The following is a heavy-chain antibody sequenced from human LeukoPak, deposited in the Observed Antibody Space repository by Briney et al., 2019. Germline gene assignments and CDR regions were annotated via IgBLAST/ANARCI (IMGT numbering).Heavy chain of an antibody. J-gene: IGHJ4*02. Sequence: GGSLRLSCAASGFTFSSYAMHWVRQAPGKGLEWVAVISYDGSNKYYADSVKGRFTISRDNSKNTLYLQMNSLRAEDTAVYYCARDIRGYNPFDYWGQGTLVTVSS. CDR2: ISYDGSNK. D-gene: IGHD5-24*01. V-gene: IGHV3-30*14. CDR1: GFTFSSYA. CDR3: ARDIRGYNPFDY.